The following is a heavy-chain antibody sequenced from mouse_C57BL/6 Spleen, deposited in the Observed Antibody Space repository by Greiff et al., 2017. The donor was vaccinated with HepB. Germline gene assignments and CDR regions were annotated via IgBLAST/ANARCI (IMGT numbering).Heavy chain of an antibody. D-gene: IGHD2-3*01. Sequence: QVQLKQPGTELVKPGASVKLSYKASGYTFTSYWMHWVKQRPGQGLEWIGNINPSNGGTNYNEKFKSKATLTVDKSSSTAYMQLSSLTSEDSAVYYCARDGYHGAMDYWGQGTSVTVSS. CDR1: GYTFTSYW. J-gene: IGHJ4*01. CDR2: INPSNGGT. CDR3: ARDGYHGAMDY. V-gene: IGHV1-53*01.